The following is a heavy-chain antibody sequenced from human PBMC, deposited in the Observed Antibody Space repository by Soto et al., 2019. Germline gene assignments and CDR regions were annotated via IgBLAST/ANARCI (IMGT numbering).Heavy chain of an antibody. V-gene: IGHV3-21*01. J-gene: IGHJ5*02. Sequence: LRLSCAASGFTFRSFTMDWVRQAPGKGLEWVSTISSNSAYIYYTDALRGRFTISRDNAKNSLHLQMNSLRAEDTAVYYCTRDASRDSSARGWFDPWGPGTLVTVSS. CDR2: ISSNSAYI. CDR1: GFTFRSFT. CDR3: TRDASRDSSARGWFDP. D-gene: IGHD6-13*01.